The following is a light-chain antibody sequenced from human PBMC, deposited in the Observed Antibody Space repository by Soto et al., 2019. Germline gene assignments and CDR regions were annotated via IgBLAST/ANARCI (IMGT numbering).Light chain of an antibody. Sequence: DIQMTQSPSTLSASIGDRVTLTCRASQSLTGRLAWYQQKPGRPPKLLIYDASILESGVPSRFSGSESGTDFTLTISSLRPDDFAAFYCQQYKGYPYTFGQGTRLDI. J-gene: IGKJ2*01. CDR2: DAS. CDR3: QQYKGYPYT. CDR1: QSLTGR. V-gene: IGKV1-5*01.